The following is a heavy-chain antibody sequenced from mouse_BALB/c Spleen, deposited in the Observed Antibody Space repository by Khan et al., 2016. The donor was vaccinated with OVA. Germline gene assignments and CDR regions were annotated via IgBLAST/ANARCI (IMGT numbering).Heavy chain of an antibody. CDR3: TRDGYSPWFAY. D-gene: IGHD2-3*01. CDR2: IDPENGNT. CDR1: GFNIKDYY. J-gene: IGHJ3*01. Sequence: VQLKESGAELVRPGALVKLSCKASGFNIKDYYIHWVKQRPEQGLEWIGWIDPENGNTIYDPKFQGKATITADTSSNTAYLQLSSLTSEDTAVYYCTRDGYSPWFAYWGQGTLVTVSA. V-gene: IGHV14-1*02.